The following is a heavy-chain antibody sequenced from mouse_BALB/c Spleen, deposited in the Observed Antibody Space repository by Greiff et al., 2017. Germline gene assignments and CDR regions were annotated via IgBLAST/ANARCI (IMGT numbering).Heavy chain of an antibody. D-gene: IGHD2-1*01. V-gene: IGHV1-69*02. CDR1: GYTFTSYW. Sequence: VQLQQPGAELVKPGASVKMSCKASGYTFTSYWMHWVKQRPGQGLEWIGVIDPSDSYTSYNQKFKGKATLTVDKSSSTAYMQLKSLTSEDSAVYYCARHGNYGNWFAYWGQGTLVTVSA. CDR2: IDPSDSYT. CDR3: ARHGNYGNWFAY. J-gene: IGHJ3*01.